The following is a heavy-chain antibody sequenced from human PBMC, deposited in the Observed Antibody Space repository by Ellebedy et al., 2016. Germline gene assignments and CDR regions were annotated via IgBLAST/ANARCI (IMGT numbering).Heavy chain of an antibody. J-gene: IGHJ5*02. CDR3: ARHHVSGYFQFDL. CDR1: GGSIRDSSFY. D-gene: IGHD3-22*01. CDR2: IYNSGST. Sequence: SETLSLTCTVSGGSIRDSSFYWGWIRRPPGKGLEWIGSIYNSGSTYYNPTLKSRVTISADMSENQFSLRLSSVTAADTAVYFCARHHVSGYFQFDLWGQGTLVIASS. V-gene: IGHV4-39*01.